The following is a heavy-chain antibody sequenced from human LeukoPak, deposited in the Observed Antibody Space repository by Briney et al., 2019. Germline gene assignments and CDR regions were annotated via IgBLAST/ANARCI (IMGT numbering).Heavy chain of an antibody. CDR2: IKPDGSVK. J-gene: IGHJ5*02. CDR1: GFTLSNCW. D-gene: IGHD3-10*01. CDR3: VRGTLGTVVPGVARAWFDP. Sequence: GGSLTLSCVVSGFTLSNCWRTWVRQAPGKGLEWVANIKPDGSVKHFVDSVRGRFTISRDNAKDSPYLQMNSLRAEDTAVYYCVRGTLGTVVPGVARAWFDPWGQGTLVTVSS. V-gene: IGHV3-7*05.